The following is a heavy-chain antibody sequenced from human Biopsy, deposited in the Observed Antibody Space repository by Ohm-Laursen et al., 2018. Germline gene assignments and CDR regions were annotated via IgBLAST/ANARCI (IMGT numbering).Heavy chain of an antibody. CDR2: INCKTGAT. D-gene: IGHD2-8*01. J-gene: IGHJ4*02. Sequence: ATVKISCNASSYTFTDYNIHWMRQAPGQGLEWLGYINCKTGATNYAQKFQGTVTMARDTSISTAYLALGSLRSADTAIYYCARDPLNGHKHFDYWGQGSLVTVSS. CDR1: SYTFTDYN. CDR3: ARDPLNGHKHFDY. V-gene: IGHV1-2*02.